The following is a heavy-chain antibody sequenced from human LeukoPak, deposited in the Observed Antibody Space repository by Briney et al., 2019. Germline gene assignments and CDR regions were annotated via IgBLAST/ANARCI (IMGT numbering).Heavy chain of an antibody. CDR1: GFTFSSYG. J-gene: IGHJ4*02. Sequence: GGSLRLSCAASGFTFSSYGMSWVRQAPGEGLEWVSSVNIGGNTYYADSVKGRFTISRDNSKNTVYLQMNSLRAEDTAVYYCAKVPNCSGGSCYYHSTGYFDYWGQGTLVTVSS. CDR3: AKVPNCSGGSCYYHSTGYFDY. V-gene: IGHV3-23*01. CDR2: VNIGGNT. D-gene: IGHD2-15*01.